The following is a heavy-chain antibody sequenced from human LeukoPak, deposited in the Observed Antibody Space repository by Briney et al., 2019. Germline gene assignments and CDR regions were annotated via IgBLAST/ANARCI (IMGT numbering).Heavy chain of an antibody. Sequence: GGSLRLSCAASGFTFRIYWMTWVRQAQGKGLEWVANINKDGSKKNYVDSVKGRFTISRDNSKNSLFLQMNSLRAEDTAIYYCARDTSPSSSSSYFDAFDMWGQGTMVTVSS. V-gene: IGHV3-7*01. D-gene: IGHD6-19*01. CDR2: INKDGSKK. CDR1: GFTFRIYW. J-gene: IGHJ3*02. CDR3: ARDTSPSSSSSYFDAFDM.